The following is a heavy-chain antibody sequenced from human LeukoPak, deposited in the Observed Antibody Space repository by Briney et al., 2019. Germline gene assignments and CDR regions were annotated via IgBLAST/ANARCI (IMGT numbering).Heavy chain of an antibody. CDR1: GGSITSSY. Sequence: SETLSLTCTVSGGSITSSYWSWIRQSPGKGLEWIGYIHYTGSTNYNPSLKSRVTMLIDTSKNQFSLKLSSVTAADTAVYYCGSDLSVVSWFDPWGQGTLVTVSS. J-gene: IGHJ5*02. V-gene: IGHV4-59*01. CDR3: GSDLSVVSWFDP. D-gene: IGHD3-16*01. CDR2: IHYTGST.